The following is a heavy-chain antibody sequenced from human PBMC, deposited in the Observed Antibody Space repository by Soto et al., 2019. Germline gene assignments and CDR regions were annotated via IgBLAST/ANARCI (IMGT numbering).Heavy chain of an antibody. CDR1: GFTFEDYA. D-gene: IGHD2-21*02. J-gene: IGHJ4*02. CDR3: AKNQDLNCGGDCESGFDY. CDR2: ISWNSGNI. V-gene: IGHV3-9*01. Sequence: PGGSLRLSCAASGFTFEDYAMHWVRQAPGKGLEWVAGISWNSGNIGFADSVKGRFTISRDNAKNSLYLQMNSLRAEDTAFYYCAKNQDLNCGGDCESGFDYWGQGTLVTVSS.